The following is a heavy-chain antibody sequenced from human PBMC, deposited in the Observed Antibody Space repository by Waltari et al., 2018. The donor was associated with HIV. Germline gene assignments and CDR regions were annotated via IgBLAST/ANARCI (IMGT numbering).Heavy chain of an antibody. D-gene: IGHD2-15*01. CDR2: ISGSGGST. V-gene: IGHV3-23*01. CDR1: GFTFRSYA. Sequence: EVQLLESGGGLVQPGGSLRLSCAASGFTFRSYAMSWVRQAPGKGLGGVSAISGSGGSTYYADSVKGRFTISRDKSKNTLYLQMNSLRAEDTVVYYCAKGGIVVVVAAFNWFDPWGQGTLVTVSS. CDR3: AKGGIVVVVAAFNWFDP. J-gene: IGHJ5*02.